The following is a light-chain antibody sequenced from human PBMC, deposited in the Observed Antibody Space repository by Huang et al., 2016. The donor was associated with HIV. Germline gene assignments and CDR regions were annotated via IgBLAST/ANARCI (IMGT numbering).Light chain of an antibody. J-gene: IGKJ2*01. Sequence: EIVLTQSPATLSLSPGDRATLSCRASQSVSSYFAWYQQKPGQAPRFLIYATSNRATGVPARFSGSGSGTDFTLTISSLEPEDFANYYCQQRISWPPSYTFGQGTKVEI. CDR1: QSVSSY. CDR2: ATS. V-gene: IGKV3-11*01. CDR3: QQRISWPPSYT.